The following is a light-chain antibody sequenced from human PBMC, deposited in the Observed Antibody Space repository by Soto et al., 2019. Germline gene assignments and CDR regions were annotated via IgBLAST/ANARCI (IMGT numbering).Light chain of an antibody. V-gene: IGLV2-23*01. CDR3: CSYAGSSTWV. CDR2: EAS. CDR1: SSDVGSYNL. J-gene: IGLJ1*01. Sequence: QSVLTQPASVSGSPGQSITISCTGTSSDVGSYNLVSWYQQHPGNVPKIMIYEASTRPSGAPNRFSGSKSGNTASLTISGLQAEDEADYYCCSYAGSSTWVFGTGTKLTVL.